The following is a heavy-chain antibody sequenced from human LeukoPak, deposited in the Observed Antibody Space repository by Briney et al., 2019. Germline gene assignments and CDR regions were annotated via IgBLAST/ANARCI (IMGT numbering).Heavy chain of an antibody. CDR3: ARDGMRGSFDY. J-gene: IGHJ4*02. D-gene: IGHD2-8*01. Sequence: SVKVSCKASGGTFSSYTISWVRQAPGQGLELMGRIISILGIANYAQKFQGRVTVTADKSTGTAYMELSSLRSEDTAVYYCARDGMRGSFDYWGQGTLVTVSS. V-gene: IGHV1-69*04. CDR1: GGTFSSYT. CDR2: IISILGIA.